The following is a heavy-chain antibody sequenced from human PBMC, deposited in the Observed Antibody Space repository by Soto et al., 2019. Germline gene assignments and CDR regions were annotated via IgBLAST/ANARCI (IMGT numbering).Heavy chain of an antibody. CDR2: ISYDGSNK. D-gene: IGHD5-18*01. V-gene: IGHV3-30-3*01. Sequence: PGGSLRLSCAASGFTFSSYAMHWVRQAPGKGLEWVAVISYDGSNKYYADSVKGRFTISRGNSKNTLYLQMNSLRAEDTAVYYCAREAKGYSYGDYYFDYWGQGTLVTVSS. CDR1: GFTFSSYA. J-gene: IGHJ4*02. CDR3: AREAKGYSYGDYYFDY.